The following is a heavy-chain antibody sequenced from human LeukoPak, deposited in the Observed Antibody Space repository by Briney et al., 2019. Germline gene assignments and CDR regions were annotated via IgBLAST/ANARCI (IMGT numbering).Heavy chain of an antibody. CDR3: AMTYDFWSGYPG. D-gene: IGHD3-3*01. Sequence: GGSLRLSCVTSGFTFSTSAMGCVRQAPGTGLEWVSVVSDSGDYTSYADSVKGRFRISRDNSENKLYLQMNSLRTEDTAIYYCAMTYDFWSGYPGWGQGTLVTVSS. J-gene: IGHJ4*02. CDR2: VSDSGDYT. CDR1: GFTFSTSA. V-gene: IGHV3-23*01.